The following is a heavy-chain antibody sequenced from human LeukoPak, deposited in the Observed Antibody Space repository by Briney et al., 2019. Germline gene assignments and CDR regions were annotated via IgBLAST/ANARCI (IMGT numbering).Heavy chain of an antibody. CDR3: ARGPQFCSGGSCFGYYFDY. Sequence: GGSLRLSCAASGFTFSRYSMNWVRQPPGKGLEWVSSISASGSHIYYADSVKGRFSISRDSARNSVYVQMSSLRAEDTAVYYCARGPQFCSGGSCFGYYFDYWGQGALVTVSS. CDR2: ISASGSHI. J-gene: IGHJ4*02. CDR1: GFTFSRYS. D-gene: IGHD2-15*01. V-gene: IGHV3-21*01.